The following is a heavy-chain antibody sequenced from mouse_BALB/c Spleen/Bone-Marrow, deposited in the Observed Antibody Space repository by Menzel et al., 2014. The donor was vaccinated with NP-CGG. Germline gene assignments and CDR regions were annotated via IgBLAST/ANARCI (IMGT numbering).Heavy chain of an antibody. V-gene: IGHV3-5*02. CDR2: IYYSGTI. Sequence: DVQLQESGPGLVKPSQTVSLTCTVTGISITTGNYRWSWIRQFPGNKLVWIGFIYYSGTITYNPSLTSRTTITRDTSKNQFFLEMNSLTAEDTATYYCARAYYRYAMDYWGQGTSVTVSS. J-gene: IGHJ4*01. CDR3: ARAYYRYAMDY. D-gene: IGHD2-14*01. CDR1: GISITTGNYR.